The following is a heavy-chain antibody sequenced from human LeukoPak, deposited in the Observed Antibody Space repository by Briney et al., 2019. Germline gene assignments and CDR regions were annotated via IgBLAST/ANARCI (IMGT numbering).Heavy chain of an antibody. J-gene: IGHJ5*02. Sequence: SVKLSCKASGGTFSSYAISWVRQAPGQGLEWIGGIIPIFGTANYAQKFQGRVTITTDESTSTAYMELSSLRSEDTAVYYCAILGYCSSTSCFDPWGQGTLVTVSS. V-gene: IGHV1-69*05. CDR1: GGTFSSYA. CDR2: IIPIFGTA. D-gene: IGHD2-2*01. CDR3: AILGYCSSTSCFDP.